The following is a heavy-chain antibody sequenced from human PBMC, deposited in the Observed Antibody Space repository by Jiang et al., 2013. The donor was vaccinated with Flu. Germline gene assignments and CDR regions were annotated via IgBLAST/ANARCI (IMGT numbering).Heavy chain of an antibody. D-gene: IGHD4-11*01. CDR1: GFTFSSYA. CDR2: ISSNGGST. V-gene: IGHV3-64*01. J-gene: IGHJ6*02. CDR3: ASNDYSNYYGMDV. Sequence: RLSCAASGFTFSSYAMHWVRQAPGKGLEYVSAISSNGGSTYYANSVKGRFTISRDNSKNTLYLQMGSLRAEDMAVYYCASNDYSNYYGMDVWGQGTTVTVSS.